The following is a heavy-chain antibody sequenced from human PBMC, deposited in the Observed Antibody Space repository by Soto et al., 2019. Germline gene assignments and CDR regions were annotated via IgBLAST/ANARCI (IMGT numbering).Heavy chain of an antibody. CDR1: GGSISKNGYS. CDR2: IYHSGST. CDR3: ASTVTTGPFFDF. J-gene: IGHJ4*02. V-gene: IGHV4-30-2*01. D-gene: IGHD4-17*01. Sequence: QLHLQESGSGLVKPSQTLSLTCAVSGGSISKNGYSWSWIRQPPRKGLEWIGYIYHSGSTYYNPSLXSXISISVDRSNNRFSLNLSSVTAADTAVYYCASTVTTGPFFDFWGQGTLVTVSS.